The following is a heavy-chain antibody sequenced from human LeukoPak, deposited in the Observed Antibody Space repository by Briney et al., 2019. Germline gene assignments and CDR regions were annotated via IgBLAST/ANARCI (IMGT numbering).Heavy chain of an antibody. CDR3: AKFQRDYGSGSYYPI. D-gene: IGHD3-10*01. V-gene: IGHV3-23*01. Sequence: GGSLRLSCAASGITFSNDGMSWVRQAPGEGLAWVSGISGSGGRTNYADSVKGRFTISRDNSKNTLYLQMNSLRAEDTAVYYCAKFQRDYGSGSYYPIWGQGTMVTVSS. CDR2: ISGSGGRT. CDR1: GITFSNDG. J-gene: IGHJ3*02.